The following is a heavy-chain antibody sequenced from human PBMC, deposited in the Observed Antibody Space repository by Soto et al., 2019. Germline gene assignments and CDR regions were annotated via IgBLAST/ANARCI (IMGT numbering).Heavy chain of an antibody. J-gene: IGHJ6*02. CDR2: INPNSGCT. V-gene: IGHV1-2*04. D-gene: IGHD2-2*01. CDR1: GYTFTGYY. Sequence: ASVKVSCKASGYTFTGYYMHWVRQAPGQGLEWMGWINPNSGCTNYAQKVQGWVTMTTDTSISTAYMELSRLRSDDTAVYYCARGPTVVPAAIYYGMDVWGQGTTVTVSS. CDR3: ARGPTVVPAAIYYGMDV.